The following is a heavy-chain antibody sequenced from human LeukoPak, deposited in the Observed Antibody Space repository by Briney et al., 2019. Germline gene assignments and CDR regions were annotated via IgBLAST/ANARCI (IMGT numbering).Heavy chain of an antibody. CDR3: AKEENYYDSRRPTTRVDFDY. CDR1: GFTFSNYC. D-gene: IGHD3-22*01. Sequence: GGSLRLSCAASGFTFSNYCMSWVRQAPGKGPEWVAHINKDGSEKYYVDSAKGRFTISRDNSKNTLYLQMNSLRAEDTAVFYCAKEENYYDSRRPTTRVDFDYWGQGTLVTVSS. V-gene: IGHV3-7*01. J-gene: IGHJ4*02. CDR2: INKDGSEK.